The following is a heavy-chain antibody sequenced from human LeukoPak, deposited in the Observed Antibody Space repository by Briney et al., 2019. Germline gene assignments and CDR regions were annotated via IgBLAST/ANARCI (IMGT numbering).Heavy chain of an antibody. CDR1: GFIVSANF. V-gene: IGHV3-66*01. Sequence: QAGGSLRLSCEASGFIVSANFMNWVRQAPGKGLEWVSVMYSVGTTYYADSVKGRFTVSRDPSKNTLYLQMDSRRVEDRAVYYCARDLSAYSYGFGGDCWGQGTRVIVSS. D-gene: IGHD1-26*01. CDR2: MYSVGTT. J-gene: IGHJ4*02. CDR3: ARDLSAYSYGFGGDC.